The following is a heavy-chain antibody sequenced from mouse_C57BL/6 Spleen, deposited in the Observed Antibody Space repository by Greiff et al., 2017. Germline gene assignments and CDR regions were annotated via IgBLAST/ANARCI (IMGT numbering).Heavy chain of an antibody. CDR1: GFTFSDYG. CDR2: ISSGSSTI. Sequence: EVQRVESGGGLVKPGGSLKLSCAASGFTFSDYGMHWVRQAPEKGLEWVAYISSGSSTIYYADTVKGRFTISRDNAKNTLFLQMTSLRSEDTAMYYCARNYYYGGSYIYFDYWGQGTTLTVSS. J-gene: IGHJ2*01. CDR3: ARNYYYGGSYIYFDY. V-gene: IGHV5-17*01. D-gene: IGHD1-1*01.